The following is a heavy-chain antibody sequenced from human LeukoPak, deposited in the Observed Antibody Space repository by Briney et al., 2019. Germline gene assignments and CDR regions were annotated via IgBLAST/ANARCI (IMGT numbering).Heavy chain of an antibody. CDR3: AKDFIAISEWEPLGY. Sequence: GGSLRLSCAASGFTVSSNYMSWVRQAPGKGLEWVSVIYSGGSTYYADSVKGRFTISRDNSKNTLYLQMNSLRAEDTAVYYRAKDFIAISEWEPLGYWGQGTLVTVSS. J-gene: IGHJ4*02. CDR2: IYSGGST. V-gene: IGHV3-66*01. CDR1: GFTVSSNY. D-gene: IGHD1-26*01.